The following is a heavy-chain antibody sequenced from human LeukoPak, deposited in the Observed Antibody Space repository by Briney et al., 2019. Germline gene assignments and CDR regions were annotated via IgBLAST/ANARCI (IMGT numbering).Heavy chain of an antibody. CDR1: GYSFSSDW. CDR2: IYPGDSET. D-gene: IGHD6-19*01. CDR3: ARFSGSGWSIYYFDY. V-gene: IGHV5-51*01. Sequence: GESLKISCKGSGYSFSSDWIDWVRQMPGKGLEWMGIIYPGDSETRYSPSFQGQVTISADKSISTAYLQWSSLKASDTAMYYCARFSGSGWSIYYFDYWGQGTLVTVSS. J-gene: IGHJ4*02.